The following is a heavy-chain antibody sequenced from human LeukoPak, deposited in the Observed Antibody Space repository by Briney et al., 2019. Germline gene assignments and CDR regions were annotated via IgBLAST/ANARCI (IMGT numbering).Heavy chain of an antibody. J-gene: IGHJ1*01. CDR1: GGTFSSYA. Sequence: SVKVSCKASGGTFSSYAISWVRQAPGQGLEWMGGIIPIFGAANYAQKFQGRVTITTDESTSTAYMELSSLRSEDTAVYYCAREPTMTTVTTGPSSEYFQHWGQGTLVTVSS. CDR3: AREPTMTTVTTGPSSEYFQH. CDR2: IIPIFGAA. D-gene: IGHD4-11*01. V-gene: IGHV1-69*05.